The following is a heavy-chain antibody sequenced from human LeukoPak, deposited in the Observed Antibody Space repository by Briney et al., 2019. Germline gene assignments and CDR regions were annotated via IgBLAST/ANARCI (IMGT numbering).Heavy chain of an antibody. CDR2: ISYDGSNK. Sequence: GGSLRLSCAASGFTFSVYWMSWVRQAPGKGLEWVAVISYDGSNKYYADSVKGRFTISRDNSKNTLYLQMNSLRAEDTAVYYCAKRGSSGWDYFDYWGQGTLVTVSS. D-gene: IGHD6-19*01. V-gene: IGHV3-30*18. CDR3: AKRGSSGWDYFDY. J-gene: IGHJ4*02. CDR1: GFTFSVYW.